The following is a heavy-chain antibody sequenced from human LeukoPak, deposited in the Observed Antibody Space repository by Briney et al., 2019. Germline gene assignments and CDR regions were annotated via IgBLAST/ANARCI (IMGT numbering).Heavy chain of an antibody. CDR2: IRFSGNSI. J-gene: IGHJ5*01. D-gene: IGHD1-26*01. Sequence: KTGGSLRLSCAASGFTFNSYAMNWVRQAPGKGLEWVSSIRFSGNSIFYADSVKGRFTISRDNAKNSLYLQMNSLRVEDMAVYYCTRDRQSGSHLNFFDSGGQGTLVTVSS. CDR3: TRDRQSGSHLNFFDS. V-gene: IGHV3-21*01. CDR1: GFTFNSYA.